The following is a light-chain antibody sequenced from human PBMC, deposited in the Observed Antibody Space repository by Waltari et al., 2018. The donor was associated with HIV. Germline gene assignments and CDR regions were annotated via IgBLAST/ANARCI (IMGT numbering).Light chain of an antibody. Sequence: AIQLTQSPSSLSASVGDKGTITCRASQGISTALAWYQQKPGKAPKLLIYDASNLESGVPSRFSGSGSGTDCTLTISSLQPEDFATYYCQQFYSSPYSFGQGTKLEIK. V-gene: IGKV1-13*02. CDR1: QGISTA. CDR2: DAS. CDR3: QQFYSSPYS. J-gene: IGKJ2*03.